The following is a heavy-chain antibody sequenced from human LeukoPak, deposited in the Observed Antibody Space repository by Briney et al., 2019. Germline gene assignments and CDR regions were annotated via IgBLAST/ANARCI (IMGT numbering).Heavy chain of an antibody. CDR1: GYTFTSYG. V-gene: IGHV1-18*01. D-gene: IGHD1-26*01. J-gene: IGHJ4*02. Sequence: GASVKVSCKASGYTFTSYGISWVRQAPGQGLEWMGWISAYNGNTNYAQKLRGRVTMTTDTSTSTAYMELRSLRSDDTAVSYCASSSTRWELSRGLDYWGQGTLVTVSS. CDR3: ASSSTRWELSRGLDY. CDR2: ISAYNGNT.